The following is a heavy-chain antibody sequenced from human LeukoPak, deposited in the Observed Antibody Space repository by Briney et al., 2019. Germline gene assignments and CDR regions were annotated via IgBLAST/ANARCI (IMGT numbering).Heavy chain of an antibody. Sequence: PSETLSLTCTVSGGSISGNYWSWIRQPPGKGLEWIAYISDIGSINYNPSLKSRVTISLDTSKNQFSLKLSSVTAADTAVYYCAGHHPRNTVDFWGQGTLVTVSS. V-gene: IGHV4-59*08. J-gene: IGHJ4*02. D-gene: IGHD2/OR15-2a*01. CDR2: ISDIGSI. CDR1: GGSISGNY. CDR3: AGHHPRNTVDF.